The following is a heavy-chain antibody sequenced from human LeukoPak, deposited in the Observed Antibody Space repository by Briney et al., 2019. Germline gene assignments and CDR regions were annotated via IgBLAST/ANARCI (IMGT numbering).Heavy chain of an antibody. CDR1: GGSISSSSYY. CDR3: ARDGDYGDYSVYYGMDA. J-gene: IGHJ6*02. Sequence: PSETLSLTCTVSGGSISSSSYYWGWIRQPPGKGLEGIGRIYFSGSTYYNPSLKSRVTISVDTSKNQFSLKLGSVTAADTAVYYCARDGDYGDYSVYYGMDAWGQGTTVTVSS. V-gene: IGHV4-39*07. D-gene: IGHD4-17*01. CDR2: IYFSGST.